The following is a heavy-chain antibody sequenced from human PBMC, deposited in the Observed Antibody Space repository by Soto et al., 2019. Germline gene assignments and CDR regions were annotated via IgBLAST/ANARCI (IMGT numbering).Heavy chain of an antibody. CDR3: VRDDIVLGIDY. CDR2: INSDGSDT. V-gene: IGHV3-74*01. Sequence: EVQLVESGGGLVQPGGSLRLSCAASGFTFSSYWMHWVRQAPGKGLVWVSHINSDGSDTTYADSVKGRFTISRDNAKNTLYLQMNSLRAEDTAVYYCVRDDIVLGIDYWGLGTLVTVSS. CDR1: GFTFSSYW. J-gene: IGHJ4*02. D-gene: IGHD2-8*02.